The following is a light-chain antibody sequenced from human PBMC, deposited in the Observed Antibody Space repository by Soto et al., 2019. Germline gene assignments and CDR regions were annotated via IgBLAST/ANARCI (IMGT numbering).Light chain of an antibody. CDR1: SGSIASNY. CDR3: QSYDSSDHEVV. V-gene: IGLV6-57*04. J-gene: IGLJ3*02. CDR2: EDN. Sequence: NFMLTQPHSVSESPGKTVTISCTRSSGSIASNYVQWYQQRPGSAPTTLIYEDNQRPSGVPDRFSGSIDSSSNSASLTISGLETEDEADYYCQSYDSSDHEVVFGGGTKVTVL.